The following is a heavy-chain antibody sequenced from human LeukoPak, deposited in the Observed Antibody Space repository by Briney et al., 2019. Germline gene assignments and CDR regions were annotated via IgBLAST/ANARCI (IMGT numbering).Heavy chain of an antibody. CDR3: ARSGRVGGVRYFYYMDV. V-gene: IGHV4-34*01. CDR2: INHSGST. D-gene: IGHD3-3*01. Sequence: SETLSLTCAVYGGSFSGYYWSWIRQPPGKGLEWIGEINHSGSTNYNPSLKGRVTISVDTSKNQFSLKLTSVTAADTAVYYCARSGRVGGVRYFYYMDVWGKGTTVTVSS. J-gene: IGHJ6*03. CDR1: GGSFSGYY.